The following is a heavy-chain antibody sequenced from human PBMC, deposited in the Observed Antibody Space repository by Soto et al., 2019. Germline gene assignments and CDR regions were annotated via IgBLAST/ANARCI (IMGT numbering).Heavy chain of an antibody. CDR1: GGTFSSYA. J-gene: IGHJ5*02. CDR3: TRLIVVVVAATRGWFDP. V-gene: IGHV1-69*13. Sequence: GASVKVSCKASGGTFSSYAISWVRQAPGQGLEWMGGIIPIFGTANYAQKFQGRVTITADESTSTAYMELSSLRSEDTAVYYCTRLIVVVVAATRGWFDPWGQGTLVTSPQ. CDR2: IIPIFGTA. D-gene: IGHD2-15*01.